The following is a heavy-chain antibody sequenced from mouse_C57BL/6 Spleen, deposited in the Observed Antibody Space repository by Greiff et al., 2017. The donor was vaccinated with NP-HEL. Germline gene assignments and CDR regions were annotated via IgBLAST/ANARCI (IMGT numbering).Heavy chain of an antibody. Sequence: EVNVVESGGGLVKPGGSLKLSCAASGFTFTDYGMHWVRQAPEKGLEWITYISSGSSSIYYADTVKGRFTISRGNAKNTLFLQMPSLRSEDTAIYYCARDYSFAYWGQGTLVTVSA. CDR2: ISSGSSSI. D-gene: IGHD2-13*01. CDR3: ARDYSFAY. CDR1: GFTFTDYG. V-gene: IGHV5-17*01. J-gene: IGHJ3*01.